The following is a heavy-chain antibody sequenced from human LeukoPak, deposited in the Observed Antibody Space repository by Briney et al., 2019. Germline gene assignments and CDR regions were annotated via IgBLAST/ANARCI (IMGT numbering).Heavy chain of an antibody. J-gene: IGHJ6*04. D-gene: IGHD3-10*02. Sequence: PGGYLRLSCVASGFTFSSYAMNWVRQAPGKGLEWVSYISSSGSTIYYADSVKGRFTISRDNAKNSLYLQMNSLRAEDTAVYYCAELGITMIGGVWGKGTTVTISS. CDR2: ISSSGSTI. CDR3: AELGITMIGGV. V-gene: IGHV3-48*03. CDR1: GFTFSSYA.